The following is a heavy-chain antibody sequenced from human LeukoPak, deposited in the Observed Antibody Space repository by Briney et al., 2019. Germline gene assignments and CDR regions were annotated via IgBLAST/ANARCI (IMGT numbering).Heavy chain of an antibody. D-gene: IGHD2-21*02. Sequence: SVKVSCKASGGTFSSYAISWVRQAPGQGLEWMGGIIPIFGTANYAQKFQGRVTITTDESTSTAYMELGSLRSEDTAVYYCARGQPLRGTFYYYYYYMDVWGKGTTVTVSS. J-gene: IGHJ6*03. V-gene: IGHV1-69*05. CDR3: ARGQPLRGTFYYYYYYMDV. CDR1: GGTFSSYA. CDR2: IIPIFGTA.